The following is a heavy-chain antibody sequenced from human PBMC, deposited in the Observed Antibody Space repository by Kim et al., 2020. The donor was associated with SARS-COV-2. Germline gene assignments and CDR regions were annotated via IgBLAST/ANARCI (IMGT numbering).Heavy chain of an antibody. CDR1: GFTFTSSA. J-gene: IGHJ6*02. CDR3: AADAVVYYGMDV. V-gene: IGHV1-58*01. CDR2: IVVGSGNT. Sequence: SVKVSCKASGFTFTSSAVQWVRQARGQRLEWIGWIVVGSGNTNYAQKFQERVTITRDMSTSTAYMELSSLRSEDTAVYYCAADAVVYYGMDVWGQGTTVTVSS.